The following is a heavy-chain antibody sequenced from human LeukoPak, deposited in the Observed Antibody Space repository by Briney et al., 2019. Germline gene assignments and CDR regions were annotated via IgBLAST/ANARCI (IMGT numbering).Heavy chain of an antibody. V-gene: IGHV1-69*06. CDR2: IIPIFGTA. D-gene: IGHD4-17*01. Sequence: SVKVSCKASGGTFSSYAISWVRQAPGQGLEWMGGIIPIFGTANYAQKFQGRVTITADKSTSIAYMELSSLRSEDTAVYYCARGDGDLYYFDYWGQGTLVTVSS. J-gene: IGHJ4*02. CDR3: ARGDGDLYYFDY. CDR1: GGTFSSYA.